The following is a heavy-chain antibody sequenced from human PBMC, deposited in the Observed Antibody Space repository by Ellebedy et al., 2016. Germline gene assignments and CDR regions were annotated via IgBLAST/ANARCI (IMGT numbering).Heavy chain of an antibody. CDR1: GFTFSSYW. Sequence: GGSLRLXXAASGFTFSSYWMSWVRQAPGKGLEWVANIKQDGSEKYYVDSVKGRFTISRDNAKNSLYLQMNSLRAEDTAVYYCARDVLGSSGWPVEYYFDYWGQGTLVTVSS. CDR3: ARDVLGSSGWPVEYYFDY. D-gene: IGHD6-19*01. V-gene: IGHV3-7*01. CDR2: IKQDGSEK. J-gene: IGHJ4*02.